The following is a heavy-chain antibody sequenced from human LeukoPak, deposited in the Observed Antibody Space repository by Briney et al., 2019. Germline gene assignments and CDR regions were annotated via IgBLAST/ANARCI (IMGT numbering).Heavy chain of an antibody. D-gene: IGHD3-10*01. Sequence: SETLSLTCTASGGSISSSYWTWVRQPAGKGLEWIGRIYTSGSTNYNPSLKSRVTMSVDTSKNQFSLKLSSMTAADTAVYYCARSGFSGSYCFDSWGQGTLVTVSS. CDR2: IYTSGST. CDR1: GGSISSSY. J-gene: IGHJ4*02. CDR3: ARSGFSGSYCFDS. V-gene: IGHV4-4*07.